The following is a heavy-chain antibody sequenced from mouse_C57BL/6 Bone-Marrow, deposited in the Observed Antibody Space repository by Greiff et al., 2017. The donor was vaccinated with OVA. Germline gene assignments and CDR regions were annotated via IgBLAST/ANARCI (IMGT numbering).Heavy chain of an antibody. V-gene: IGHV1-69*01. CDR3: ARGDDGYSGFAY. CDR2: IDPSDSYT. D-gene: IGHD2-3*01. J-gene: IGHJ3*01. Sequence: VQLQQPGAELVMPGASVKLSCKASGYTFTSYWMHWVKQRPGQGLEWIGEIDPSDSYTNYNEKFKSKATLTVDKSSSTAYMQLSSLTSEDSAVYYCARGDDGYSGFAYWGQGTLVTVSA. CDR1: GYTFTSYW.